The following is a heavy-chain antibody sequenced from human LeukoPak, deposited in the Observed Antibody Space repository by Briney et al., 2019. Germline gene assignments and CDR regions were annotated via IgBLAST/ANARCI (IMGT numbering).Heavy chain of an antibody. D-gene: IGHD6-6*01. CDR2: ISSSSTII. V-gene: IGHV3-48*01. Sequence: GGSLRLSCAASGFTFSSYSMNWVRQAPGKGLEWVSYISSSSTIIYYADSVKGRFTISRDNAKNSLYLQMNSLRAEDAAVYYCARGIAARPEYWGQGTLVIVSS. CDR3: ARGIAARPEY. CDR1: GFTFSSYS. J-gene: IGHJ4*02.